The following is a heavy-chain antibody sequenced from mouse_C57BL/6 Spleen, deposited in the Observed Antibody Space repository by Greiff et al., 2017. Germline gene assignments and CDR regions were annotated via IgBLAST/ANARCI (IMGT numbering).Heavy chain of an antibody. V-gene: IGHV5-16*01. Sequence: EVKLVESEGGLVQPGSSMKLSCTASVFTFSDYYMACVRQVPEKGLEWVANINYDGSSTYYLDSLKSRFIISRDNAKNILYLQMSSLKSEDTATYYCARDLGYYGTGYFDVWGTGTTVTVSS. CDR3: ARDLGYYGTGYFDV. CDR2: INYDGSST. J-gene: IGHJ1*03. D-gene: IGHD1-1*01. CDR1: VFTFSDYY.